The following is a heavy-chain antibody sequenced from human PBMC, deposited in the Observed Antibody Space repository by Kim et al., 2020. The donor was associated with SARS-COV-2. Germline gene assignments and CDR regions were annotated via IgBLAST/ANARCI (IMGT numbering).Heavy chain of an antibody. CDR3: AREGDYYDSIGFDY. D-gene: IGHD3-22*01. CDR2: IYSGGST. V-gene: IGHV3-66*02. CDR1: GFTVSSNY. Sequence: GGSLRLSCAASGFTVSSNYMSWVRQAPGKGLEWVSVIYSGGSTYYADSVKGRFTISRDNSKNTLYLQMNSLRAEDTAVYYCAREGDYYDSIGFDYWGQGTLVTVYS. J-gene: IGHJ4*02.